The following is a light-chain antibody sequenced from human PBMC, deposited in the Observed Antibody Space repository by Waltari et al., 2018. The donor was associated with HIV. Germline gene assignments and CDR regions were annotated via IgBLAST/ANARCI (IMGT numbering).Light chain of an antibody. Sequence: HSALTQPASVSGSPGPSISISSSGTGSDIRFYDFVLRNQQHPGRPPKLIIYDATIRPSDVSDRFSASKSGTTASPTITGLQDEDEADYFCSSFTTSQTYVFGSGTRVTVL. CDR1: GSDIRFYDF. CDR3: SSFTTSQTYV. J-gene: IGLJ1*01. CDR2: DAT. V-gene: IGLV2-14*03.